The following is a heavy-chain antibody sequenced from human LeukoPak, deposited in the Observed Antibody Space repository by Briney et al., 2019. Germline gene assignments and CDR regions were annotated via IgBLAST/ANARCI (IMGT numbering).Heavy chain of an antibody. CDR1: GFTFSSYS. V-gene: IGHV3-48*01. CDR3: ARVQYYDSSDY. CDR2: ISSSSTI. D-gene: IGHD3-22*01. J-gene: IGHJ4*02. Sequence: GGSLRLSCAASGFTFSSYSMNWVRQAPGKGLEWVSYISSSSTIYYADSVKGRFTISRDNAKNSLYLQMNSLRAEDTAVYYCARVQYYDSSDYWGQGTLVTVSS.